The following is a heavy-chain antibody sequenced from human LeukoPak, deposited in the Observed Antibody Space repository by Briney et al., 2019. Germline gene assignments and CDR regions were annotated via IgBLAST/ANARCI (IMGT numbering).Heavy chain of an antibody. D-gene: IGHD2-8*01. J-gene: IGHJ6*03. Sequence: PSETLSLTCTVSGGSISSYYWSWIRQPAGKGLEWIGRIYSSGSISYNPSLKSRLSMSLDTSKNQFSLKLTSVTAADTAVYYCARDEWNGYYYMDVWGKGTTVTVSS. CDR3: ARDEWNGYYYMDV. CDR1: GGSISSYY. CDR2: IYSSGSI. V-gene: IGHV4-4*07.